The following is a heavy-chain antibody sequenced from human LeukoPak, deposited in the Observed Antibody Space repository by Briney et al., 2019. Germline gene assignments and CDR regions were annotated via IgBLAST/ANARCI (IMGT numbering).Heavy chain of an antibody. Sequence: GGSLRLSCAASGFSVSSNYIYWVRQAPGKGLEWVSVIYGGGTTYYAASVKGRFTISRDNSKNTLYLQMNSLRAEDTAVYYCATKSSAQPQWGQGTLVTVSS. D-gene: IGHD3-22*01. CDR3: ATKSSAQPQ. J-gene: IGHJ4*02. CDR2: IYGGGTT. CDR1: GFSVSSNY. V-gene: IGHV3-53*01.